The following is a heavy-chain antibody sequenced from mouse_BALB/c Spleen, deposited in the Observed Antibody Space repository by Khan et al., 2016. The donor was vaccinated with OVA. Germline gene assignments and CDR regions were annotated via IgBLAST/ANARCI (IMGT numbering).Heavy chain of an antibody. CDR1: GFTFSRYA. V-gene: IGHV5-9-3*01. CDR2: INSGGSFT. CDR3: ARQAIDDDCYRYAMDF. D-gene: IGHD2-3*01. J-gene: IGHJ4*01. Sequence: EVELVESGGGLVKPGGSLKLSCAASGFTFSRYAMSWVRQTPAKRLEWVATINSGGSFTYYPDSVKGRFTISRDKAKNTLFLQMSSLRAEDTAMYYYARQAIDDDCYRYAMDFWGQGTSVTVSS.